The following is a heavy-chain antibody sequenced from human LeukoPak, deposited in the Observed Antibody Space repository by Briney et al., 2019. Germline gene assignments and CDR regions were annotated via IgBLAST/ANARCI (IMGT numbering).Heavy chain of an antibody. V-gene: IGHV3-30*04. CDR3: ARDRLGEPREYYFDY. CDR1: GGTFSSYA. Sequence: SCTASGGTFSSYAMHWVRQAPGKGLEWVAVISYDGSNKYYADSVKGRFTISRDNSKNTLYLQMNSLRAEDTAVYYCARDRLGEPREYYFDYWGQGTLVTVSS. CDR2: ISYDGSNK. D-gene: IGHD2-21*01. J-gene: IGHJ4*02.